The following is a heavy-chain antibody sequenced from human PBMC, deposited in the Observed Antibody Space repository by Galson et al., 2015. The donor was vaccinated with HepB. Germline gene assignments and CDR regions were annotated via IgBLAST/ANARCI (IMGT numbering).Heavy chain of an antibody. V-gene: IGHV3-53*01. D-gene: IGHD1-26*01. CDR1: GFTVSSNY. Sequence: SLRLSCAASGFTVSSNYMSWVRQAPGKGLEWVSVFYSGGSTYFADSVKGRFTISRDDSKNTLYLQMNSLRAEDTAVYYCAASHSGSYKFAYWGQGTLVTVSS. CDR3: AASHSGSYKFAY. J-gene: IGHJ4*02. CDR2: FYSGGST.